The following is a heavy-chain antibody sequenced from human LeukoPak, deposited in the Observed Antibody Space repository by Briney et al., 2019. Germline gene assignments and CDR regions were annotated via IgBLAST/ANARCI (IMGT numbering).Heavy chain of an antibody. J-gene: IGHJ4*02. CDR1: GFTFSSYA. CDR2: ISYDGSNK. CDR3: AGDAGYGYPGNYFDY. V-gene: IGHV3-30*01. D-gene: IGHD5-18*01. Sequence: GRSLRLSCAASGFTFSSYAMHWVRQAPGKGLEWVAVISYDGSNKYYADSVKGRFTISRDNSKNTLYLQMNSLRAEDTAVYYCAGDAGYGYPGNYFDYWGQGTLVTVSS.